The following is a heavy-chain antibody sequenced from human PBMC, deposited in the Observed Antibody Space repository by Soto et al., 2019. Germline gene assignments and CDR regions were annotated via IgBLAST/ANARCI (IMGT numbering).Heavy chain of an antibody. CDR2: ISGSGGST. Sequence: VGSLRLSCAASGFTFSSYAMSWVRQAPGKGLEWVSAISGSGGSTYYADSVKGRFTISRDNSKNTLYLQMNSLRAEDTAVYYCAKSGVIVVVPAATDGMDVWGQGTTVTVSS. J-gene: IGHJ6*02. V-gene: IGHV3-23*01. D-gene: IGHD2-2*01. CDR3: AKSGVIVVVPAATDGMDV. CDR1: GFTFSSYA.